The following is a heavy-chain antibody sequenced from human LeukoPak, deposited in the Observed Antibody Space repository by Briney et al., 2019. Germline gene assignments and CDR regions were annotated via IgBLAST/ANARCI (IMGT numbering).Heavy chain of an antibody. Sequence: GGTLRLSCAASGFTFSSYGLSWVRQAPGKGLEWVSAISASGGSTYYADSVKGRFTISRDNSKNPLYLQMNSLRAEDTAVYYCAKNMVRGVIMSSSFDYWGQGTLVTVSS. J-gene: IGHJ4*02. V-gene: IGHV3-23*01. D-gene: IGHD3-10*01. CDR2: ISASGGST. CDR1: GFTFSSYG. CDR3: AKNMVRGVIMSSSFDY.